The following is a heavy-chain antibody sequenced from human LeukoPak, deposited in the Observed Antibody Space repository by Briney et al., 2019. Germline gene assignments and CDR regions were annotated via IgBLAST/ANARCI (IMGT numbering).Heavy chain of an antibody. CDR2: ISYDGSNK. V-gene: IGHV3-30*18. Sequence: GRSLRLSCAASGFTFNNYGMHWVRQAPGKGLEWVAVISYDGSNKYYADSVKGRFTISRDNSKNTLYLQMNSLRAEDTAVYYCAKGRGYYDSSGYLFWGQGTLVTVSS. CDR1: GFTFNNYG. CDR3: AKGRGYYDSSGYLF. J-gene: IGHJ4*02. D-gene: IGHD3-22*01.